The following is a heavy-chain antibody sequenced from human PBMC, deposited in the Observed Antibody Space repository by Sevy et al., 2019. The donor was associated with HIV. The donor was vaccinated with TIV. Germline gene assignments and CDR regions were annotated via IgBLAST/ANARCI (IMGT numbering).Heavy chain of an antibody. Sequence: ASVKVSCKTSGFPFAAYYIHWERQAPGRGLEWMGRINPNSAATKYAQKFQGRVTMTRDTSITTAYMELRRLRSDDTAVYYCTKDREEQPDYWGQGTLVTVSS. D-gene: IGHD2-15*01. J-gene: IGHJ4*02. CDR3: TKDREEQPDY. CDR2: INPNSAAT. V-gene: IGHV1-2*06. CDR1: GFPFAAYY.